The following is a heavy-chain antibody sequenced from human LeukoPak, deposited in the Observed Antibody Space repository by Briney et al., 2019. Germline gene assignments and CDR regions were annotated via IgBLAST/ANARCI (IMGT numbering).Heavy chain of an antibody. V-gene: IGHV4-59*01. CDR2: IYYSGST. Sequence: SETLSLTCTVSGGSISSYYWSWIRQPPGKGLEWIGYIYYSGSTNYNPSLKSRVTISVDTSKNQFSLKLSSVTAADTAVYSCARVRRGYSYGLDYWGQGTLVTVSS. CDR3: ARVRRGYSYGLDY. J-gene: IGHJ4*02. CDR1: GGSISSYY. D-gene: IGHD5-18*01.